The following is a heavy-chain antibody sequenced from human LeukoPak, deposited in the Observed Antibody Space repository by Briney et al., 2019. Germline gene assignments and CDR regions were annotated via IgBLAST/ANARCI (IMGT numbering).Heavy chain of an antibody. CDR3: ARARYETRIWPKSRYDYFHYMDV. Sequence: VASVKVSSTAPGGTFTTYAISRGRQAPGHGREWMGGFIPIFGTANYAQKFSGRVTITADASTSTAYMELSSLRTEDMAVYYCARARYETRIWPKSRYDYFHYMDVWGKGTTVTVSS. CDR1: GGTFTTYA. D-gene: IGHD3-3*01. V-gene: IGHV1-69*13. J-gene: IGHJ6*03. CDR2: FIPIFGTA.